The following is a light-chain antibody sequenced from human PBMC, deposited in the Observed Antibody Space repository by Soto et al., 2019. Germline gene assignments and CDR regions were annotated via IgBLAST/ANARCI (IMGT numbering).Light chain of an antibody. V-gene: IGLV2-14*01. CDR2: AVT. CDR3: SSYTSTSVLGTV. J-gene: IGLJ1*01. Sequence: QSALTQPASVSGSPGQSITISCTGTSSDVGGYNYVSWYQQYPGKAPKLMIYAVTNRPSGVSNRFSGSKSGNTASLTISGLRAEDEADYYCSSYTSTSVLGTVFGTGTKLTVL. CDR1: SSDVGGYNY.